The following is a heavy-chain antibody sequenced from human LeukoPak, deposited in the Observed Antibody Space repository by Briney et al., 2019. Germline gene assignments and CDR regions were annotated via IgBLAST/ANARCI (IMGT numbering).Heavy chain of an antibody. Sequence: RGSLRLSCAASGFTFSDYYMSWIRQAPGKGLEWVSYISRSGSTISYADSVKGRFTISRDNPKNSLFLQMNSLRAEDTAFYYCARDLAYSRLDYWGQGMLVTVSS. J-gene: IGHJ4*02. CDR2: ISRSGSTI. CDR1: GFTFSDYY. CDR3: ARDLAYSRLDY. D-gene: IGHD5-18*01. V-gene: IGHV3-11*04.